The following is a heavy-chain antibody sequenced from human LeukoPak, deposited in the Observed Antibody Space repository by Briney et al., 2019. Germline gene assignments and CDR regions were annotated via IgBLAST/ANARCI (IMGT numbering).Heavy chain of an antibody. CDR3: ARRGSSGRGFDY. CDR1: GGPISNSTYY. V-gene: IGHV4-39*01. D-gene: IGHD6-19*01. J-gene: IGHJ4*02. Sequence: PSETLSLTCTVSGGPISNSTYYWGWIRQPPGKGLEWIGSIYYSGSTYYKSSLKSRVTISVDTSKNQFSLNLSSVTAAETAVYYCARRGSSGRGFDYWGQGTLVTVSS. CDR2: IYYSGST.